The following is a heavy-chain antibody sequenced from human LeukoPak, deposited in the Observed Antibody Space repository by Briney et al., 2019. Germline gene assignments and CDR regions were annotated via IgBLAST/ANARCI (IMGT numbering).Heavy chain of an antibody. CDR3: ARDDYVTWFDP. D-gene: IGHD4-17*01. V-gene: IGHV3-53*01. CDR1: GFTVSSNY. CDR2: IYSGGST. Sequence: PGGSLRLSCAASGFTVSSNYMSWVRQAPGKGLEWVSVIYSGGSTYYADSVKGRFTISRDNSKNTLYLQMNSLRAEDTAVYYCARDDYVTWFDPWGQGTLVTVSS. J-gene: IGHJ5*02.